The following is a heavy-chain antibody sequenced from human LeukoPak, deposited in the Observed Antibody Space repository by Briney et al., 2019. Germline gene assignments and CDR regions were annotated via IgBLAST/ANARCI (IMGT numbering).Heavy chain of an antibody. V-gene: IGHV4-61*02. CDR1: GGSINGGNYY. D-gene: IGHD2-2*01. Sequence: PSETLSLTCTVSGGSINGGNYYWTWLRQPGGKGLEWIGRISPSGSTNHNPSLTSRFTISVDTSKNPFSLKLNFVPAADTAVYYCARVSYQEGVDYWGQGTLVTVSS. J-gene: IGHJ4*02. CDR2: ISPSGST. CDR3: ARVSYQEGVDY.